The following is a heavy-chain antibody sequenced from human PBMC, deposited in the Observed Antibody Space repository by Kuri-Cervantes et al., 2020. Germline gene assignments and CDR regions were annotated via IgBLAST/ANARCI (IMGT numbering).Heavy chain of an antibody. D-gene: IGHD3-16*01. V-gene: IGHV3-30-3*01. CDR1: GFTFSSYA. J-gene: IGHJ6*02. CDR3: ARDPEGDGMDV. CDR2: ISYDRSNK. Sequence: GESLKISCAASGFTFSSYAMHWVRRAPGKGLEWVAVISYDRSNKYYADSVKGRFTISRDNSKNTLYLQMNSLRAEDTAVYYCARDPEGDGMDVWGQGTTVTVSS.